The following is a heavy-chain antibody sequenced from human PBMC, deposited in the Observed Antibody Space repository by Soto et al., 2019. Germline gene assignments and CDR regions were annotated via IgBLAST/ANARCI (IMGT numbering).Heavy chain of an antibody. V-gene: IGHV4-39*01. CDR2: IYYSGST. D-gene: IGHD6-13*01. CDR3: ARIVGAAGKYYTDV. J-gene: IGHJ6*02. CDR1: GGSISSSSYY. Sequence: PSETLSLTCTVSGGSISSSSYYWGWIRQPPGKGLEWIGSIYYSGSTYYNPSLKSRVTISVDTSKNQFSLKLSSVTAADTAVYYCARIVGAAGKYYTDVRRHATTITV.